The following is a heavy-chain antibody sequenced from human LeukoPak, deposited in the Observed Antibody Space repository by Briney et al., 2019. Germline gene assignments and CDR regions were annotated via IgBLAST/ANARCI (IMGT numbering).Heavy chain of an antibody. D-gene: IGHD3-9*01. J-gene: IGHJ3*02. V-gene: IGHV3-20*04. CDR1: GFTFNDYG. CDR2: INWNGDST. Sequence: GGSLRLSCAASGFTFNDYGMSWVREAPGKGLEWVSGINWNGDSTAYADSVKGRFTISRDNAKNSLYLQMNSLRAEDTAVYYCARDWYDNSDAFDIWGQGTMVTVSS. CDR3: ARDWYDNSDAFDI.